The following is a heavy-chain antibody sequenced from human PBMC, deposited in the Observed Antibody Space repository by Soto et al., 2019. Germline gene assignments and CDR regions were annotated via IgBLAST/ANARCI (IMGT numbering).Heavy chain of an antibody. CDR1: GGSLSTGGSY. CDR2: IYYSGST. V-gene: IGHV4-31*03. Sequence: QVQLQESGPGLVKPSQTLSLPCPVSGGSLSTGGSYWTWIRQHPGKGLEWIGYIYYSGSTYYNPSLKSRVTISVDTSKNQFSLKLSSVTAADTAVYYWARGLSVTLFDNWGQGTLVTVSS. J-gene: IGHJ4*02. D-gene: IGHD4-17*01. CDR3: ARGLSVTLFDN.